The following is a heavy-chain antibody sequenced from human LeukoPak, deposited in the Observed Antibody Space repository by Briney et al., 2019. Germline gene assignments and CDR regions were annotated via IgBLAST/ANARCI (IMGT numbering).Heavy chain of an antibody. Sequence: SETLSLTCTVSGGSISSTSYYWGWIRQPPGRGLEWIGGIYYSGTAYYNPSLKSRVAMSVDTSKNQFSLKLTSVTAADTAVYYCARHGSAFRYDSAFDPWGQGTLVTVSS. CDR1: GGSISSTSYY. CDR3: ARHGSAFRYDSAFDP. V-gene: IGHV4-39*01. CDR2: IYYSGTA. J-gene: IGHJ5*02. D-gene: IGHD3-3*01.